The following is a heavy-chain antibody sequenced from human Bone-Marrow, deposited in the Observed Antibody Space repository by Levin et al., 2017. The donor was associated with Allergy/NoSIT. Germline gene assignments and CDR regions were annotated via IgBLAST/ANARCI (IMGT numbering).Heavy chain of an antibody. Sequence: SCAASGFTFSSYDMHWVRQAPGKGLEWVAVISYDGSHKYYADSVKGRFTISRDNSKDTLYLQMNSLKTEDTAVYYCAKEGPGGTGITGEFDYWGQGTLVSVSS. J-gene: IGHJ4*02. CDR3: AKEGPGGTGITGEFDY. CDR1: GFTFSSYD. V-gene: IGHV3-30*18. CDR2: ISYDGSHK. D-gene: IGHD1-7*01.